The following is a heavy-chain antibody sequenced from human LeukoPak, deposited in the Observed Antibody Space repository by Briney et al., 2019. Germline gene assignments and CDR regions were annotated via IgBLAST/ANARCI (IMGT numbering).Heavy chain of an antibody. CDR1: GFTFSSYE. V-gene: IGHV3-48*03. D-gene: IGHD3-10*01. CDR3: ARTYSGSYSLHAFDI. Sequence: GGSLRLSCAASGFTFSSYEMNWVRQAPGKGLEWVSYISSSGSTIYYADSVKGRFTISRDNAKNSLYLQMNSLRAEDTAVYYCARTYSGSYSLHAFDIWGQGTMVTVSS. CDR2: ISSSGSTI. J-gene: IGHJ3*02.